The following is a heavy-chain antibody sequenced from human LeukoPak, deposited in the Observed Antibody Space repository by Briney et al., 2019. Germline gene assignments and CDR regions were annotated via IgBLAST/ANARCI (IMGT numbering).Heavy chain of an antibody. CDR1: GFTFGDYA. D-gene: IGHD2-2*01. CDR3: TRGRPVGYCSSTSCSDFDY. J-gene: IGHJ4*02. Sequence: PGGSLRLSCTASGFTFGDYAMSWVRQAPGKGLEWVGFIRSKAYGGTTEYAASVKGRFTISRDDSKSIAYLQMNSLKTEDTAVYYCTRGRPVGYCSSTSCSDFDYWGQGTLVTVSS. CDR2: IRSKAYGGTT. V-gene: IGHV3-49*04.